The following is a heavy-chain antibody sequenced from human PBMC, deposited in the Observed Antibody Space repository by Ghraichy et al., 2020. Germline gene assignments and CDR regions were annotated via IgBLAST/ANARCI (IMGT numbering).Heavy chain of an antibody. V-gene: IGHV4-59*01. J-gene: IGHJ6*02. CDR1: GGSISSYY. CDR2: IYYSGST. CDR3: ARARAVAGDYYYYGMDV. D-gene: IGHD6-19*01. Sequence: SETLSLTCTVSGGSISSYYWSWIRQPPGKGLEWIGYIYYSGSTNYNPSLKSRVTISVDTSKNQYSLKLSSVTAADTAVYYCARARAVAGDYYYYGMDVWGQGTTVTVSS.